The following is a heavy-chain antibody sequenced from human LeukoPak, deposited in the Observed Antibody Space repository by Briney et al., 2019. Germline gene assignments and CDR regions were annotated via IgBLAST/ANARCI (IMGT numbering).Heavy chain of an antibody. J-gene: IGHJ3*02. Sequence: NPSETLSLTCTVTGGSLRICYWNWMRQPAGGGRGWGGRIYTSGITVCNPSPRSRITMSVDTSKSQFSLKLSSVTAADTAVYYCARDFYVVVPAAIEDTENDAFDIWGQGTMVTVSS. V-gene: IGHV4-4*07. D-gene: IGHD2-2*01. CDR3: ARDFYVVVPAAIEDTENDAFDI. CDR1: GGSLRICY. CDR2: IYTSGIT.